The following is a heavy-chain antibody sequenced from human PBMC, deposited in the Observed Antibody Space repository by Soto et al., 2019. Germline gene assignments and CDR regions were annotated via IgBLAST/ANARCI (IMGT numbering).Heavy chain of an antibody. CDR3: AKDIVRFLEWLFYAFDI. V-gene: IGHV3-30*18. CDR2: ISYDGSNK. J-gene: IGHJ3*02. CDR1: GFTFSSYG. Sequence: QVQLVESGGGVVQPGRSLRLSCAASGFTFSSYGMHWVRQAPGKGLEWVAVISYDGSNKYYADSVKGRFTISRDNSKNTLYLQMNSLRAEDTAVYYCAKDIVRFLEWLFYAFDIWGQGTMVTVSS. D-gene: IGHD3-3*01.